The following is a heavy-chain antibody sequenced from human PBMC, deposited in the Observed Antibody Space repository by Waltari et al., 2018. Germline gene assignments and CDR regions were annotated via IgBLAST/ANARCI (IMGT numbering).Heavy chain of an antibody. Sequence: QVQLVQSGAEVKKPGASVKVSCKVSGYTLTELSMHWVRQAPGKGLEWMGGLDLEDGEQIYAQKFQGRATMPENTSTDTPYRGLGSLRSEDTAVYSCAPGEGGWWGGGQGTLVTVSS. D-gene: IGHD2-8*02. CDR1: GYTLTELS. CDR3: APGEGGWWG. V-gene: IGHV1-24*01. J-gene: IGHJ4*02. CDR2: LDLEDGEQ.